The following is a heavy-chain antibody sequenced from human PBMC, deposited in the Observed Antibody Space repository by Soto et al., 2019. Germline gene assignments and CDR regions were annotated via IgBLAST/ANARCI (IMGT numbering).Heavy chain of an antibody. Sequence: QVHLVESGGGVVQPGRSLALSCAASGFTFSRNAMHWVRQAPGKGLEWVAVISNDGNKKNYADAVKGRFTISRDNSKNRLYLQMNSLGAEDTAVYYCATPTSRAVPYYYSYMDVWGKGTTVSVSS. J-gene: IGHJ6*03. CDR1: GFTFSRNA. CDR3: ATPTSRAVPYYYSYMDV. D-gene: IGHD6-19*01. CDR2: ISNDGNKK. V-gene: IGHV3-30*03.